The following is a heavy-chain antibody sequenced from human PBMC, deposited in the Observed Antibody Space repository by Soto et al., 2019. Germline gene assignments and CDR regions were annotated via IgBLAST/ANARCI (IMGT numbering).Heavy chain of an antibody. CDR2: INSDGSST. D-gene: IGHD3-16*01. V-gene: IGHV3-74*01. J-gene: IGHJ6*02. CDR3: ARDRWGGRRDMDV. CDR1: GFTFSTYW. Sequence: EVQLVESGGGLVQPGGSLRLSCAASGFTFSTYWIHWVRQAPGKGLVWVSRINSDGSSTDYADHVKGRFTISRDNAKNTLFLPMNGLRGDDTAVYYCARDRWGGRRDMDVWGQGPTVTVSS.